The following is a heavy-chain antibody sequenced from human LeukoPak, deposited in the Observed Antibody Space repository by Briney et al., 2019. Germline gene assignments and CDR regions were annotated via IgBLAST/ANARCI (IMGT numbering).Heavy chain of an antibody. Sequence: GGSLRLSCAASGFTFSDYYMSWNRQAPGKGLEWVSYISSTGSTIYYSDSVKGRFTISGDNAKNSLYLQMNSLRAEDTAVYYCARVREMATIALFFGHFDYWGQGTLVTVSS. CDR2: ISSTGSTI. J-gene: IGHJ4*02. CDR3: ARVREMATIALFFGHFDY. D-gene: IGHD5-24*01. V-gene: IGHV3-11*04. CDR1: GFTFSDYY.